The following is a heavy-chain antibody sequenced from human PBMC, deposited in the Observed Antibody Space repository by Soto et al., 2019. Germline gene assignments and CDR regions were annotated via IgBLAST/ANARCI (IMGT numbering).Heavy chain of an antibody. J-gene: IGHJ4*02. CDR1: GFSVSGNY. D-gene: IGHD1-7*01. CDR2: IYSGGGT. V-gene: IGHV3-53*01. Sequence: PGGSLRLSCVASGFSVSGNYITWVRQAPGKGLEWVSVIYSGGGTHFADSVKGRLTISRDNSKNAVYLQMSSLGDEDTAVYYCARGVNELNYWGQGTLVTVSS. CDR3: ARGVNELNY.